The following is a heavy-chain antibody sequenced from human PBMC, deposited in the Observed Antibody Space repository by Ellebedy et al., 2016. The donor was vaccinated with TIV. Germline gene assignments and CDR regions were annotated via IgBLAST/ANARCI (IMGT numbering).Heavy chain of an antibody. V-gene: IGHV3-30-3*01. D-gene: IGHD3-16*01. CDR2: ISYDGSNK. CDR3: AREWGWGDAFDI. J-gene: IGHJ3*02. CDR1: GYTFSGYW. Sequence: GGSLRLSCAASGYTFSGYWMIWVRQAPGKGLEWVAVISYDGSNKYYADSVKGRFTISRDNSKNTLYLQMNSLRAEDTDVYYCAREWGWGDAFDIWGQGTMVTVSP.